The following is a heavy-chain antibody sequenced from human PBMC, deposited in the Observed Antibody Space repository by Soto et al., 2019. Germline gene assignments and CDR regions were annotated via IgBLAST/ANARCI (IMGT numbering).Heavy chain of an antibody. Sequence: QVHLVESGGGVVQPGRSLRLSCAASGFTFSSHGMHWLRQAPGKGLEWVAVIPYDGSHQYYADSVKGRFSISRDNSKNTLYLQMNSLRAEDTAVYYCAKLRVLEWEVQESDYWGQGTLVSVSS. CDR3: AKLRVLEWEVQESDY. CDR1: GFTFSSHG. J-gene: IGHJ4*02. D-gene: IGHD3-3*01. V-gene: IGHV3-30*18. CDR2: IPYDGSHQ.